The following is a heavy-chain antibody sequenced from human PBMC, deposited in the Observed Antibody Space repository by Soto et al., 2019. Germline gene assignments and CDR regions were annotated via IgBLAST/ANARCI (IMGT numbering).Heavy chain of an antibody. CDR1: GGSISSGGYY. CDR2: IYYSGST. D-gene: IGHD3-16*01. J-gene: IGHJ1*01. V-gene: IGHV4-31*03. CDR3: VRGGFEEYFQH. Sequence: QVQLQESGPGLVKPSQTLSLTCTVSGGSISSGGYYWSWIRQHPGKGLEWIGYIYYSGSTYYNPSIKSRVTISVDTSKNQFSLKLSSVTAADTAVYYCVRGGFEEYFQHWGQGTLVTVSS.